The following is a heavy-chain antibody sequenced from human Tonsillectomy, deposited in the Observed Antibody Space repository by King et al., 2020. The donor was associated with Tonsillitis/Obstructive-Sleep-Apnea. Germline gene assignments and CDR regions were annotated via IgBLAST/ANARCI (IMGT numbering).Heavy chain of an antibody. CDR2: INHSGST. CDR3: ARGGASYGDYVGYYYYYYMDV. CDR1: GGSFSGYY. J-gene: IGHJ6*03. Sequence: VQLQQWGAGLLKPSETLSLTCAVYGGSFSGYYWSWIRQPPGKGLEWIGEINHSGSTNYIPSLKSRVTISVDTSKNQFSLKLSSVTAADTAVYYCARGGASYGDYVGYYYYYYMDVWGKGTTVTVSS. V-gene: IGHV4-34*01. D-gene: IGHD4-17*01.